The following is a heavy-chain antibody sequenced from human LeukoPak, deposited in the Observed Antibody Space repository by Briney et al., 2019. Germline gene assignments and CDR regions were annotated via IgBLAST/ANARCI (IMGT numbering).Heavy chain of an antibody. CDR2: ISAYNGNT. J-gene: IGHJ6*03. CDR1: GYTFTSYG. CDR3: ASLYSGSYGAYYYMDV. Sequence: ASVKVSCKASGYTFTSYGISWVRQAPGQGLEWMGWISAYNGNTNYAQKLQGRVTMTTDTSTSTAYMELRSLRSDDTAVYYCASLYSGSYGAYYYMDVRGKGTTVTVSS. V-gene: IGHV1-18*01. D-gene: IGHD1-26*01.